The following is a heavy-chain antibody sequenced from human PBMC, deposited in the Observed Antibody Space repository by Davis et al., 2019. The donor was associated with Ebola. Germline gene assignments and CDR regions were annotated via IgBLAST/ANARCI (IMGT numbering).Heavy chain of an antibody. CDR1: GASITSFY. J-gene: IGHJ4*02. V-gene: IGHV4-59*01. CDR3: ARDRRGCSGGNCYSVPPPLGN. Sequence: GSLRLSCTVSGASITSFYWSWIRQPPGKGLEWIGYIYYSGITHYNPSLKSRVTISVDTSKNQFSLKLSSVTTADTAVYYCARDRRGCSGGNCYSVPPPLGNWGQGTLVIVSS. D-gene: IGHD2-15*01. CDR2: IYYSGIT.